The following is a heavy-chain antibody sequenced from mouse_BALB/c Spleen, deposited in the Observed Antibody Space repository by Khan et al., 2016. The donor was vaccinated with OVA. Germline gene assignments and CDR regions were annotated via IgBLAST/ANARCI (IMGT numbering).Heavy chain of an antibody. CDR1: GYSFTLYY. D-gene: IGHD2-14*01. CDR3: ARGYDFFAS. V-gene: IGHV1-26*01. Sequence: VQLKQSGPDLVKPGASVKISCKASGYSFTLYYMSWVKQSHGKSLEWIGRVNPNTDNINYNQEFKGKAILTVDKSSNPAYMELRSLTSEDSAVYFWARGYDFFASWGQGTLVTVSA. CDR2: VNPNTDNI. J-gene: IGHJ3*01.